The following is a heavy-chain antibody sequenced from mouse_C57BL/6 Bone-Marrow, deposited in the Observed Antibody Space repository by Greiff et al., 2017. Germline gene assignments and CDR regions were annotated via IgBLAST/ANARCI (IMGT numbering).Heavy chain of an antibody. CDR1: GYTFTSYW. Sequence: QVQLQQPGAELVKPGASVKLSCKASGYTFTSYWMQWVKQRPGQGLEWIGEIDPSDSYTNYNQKFKGKATLTVDKSYSTAYMQLSSLTSEDSAVYYCARSSLYYYAMDYWGQGTSVTVSS. V-gene: IGHV1-50*01. D-gene: IGHD6-1*01. CDR3: ARSSLYYYAMDY. CDR2: IDPSDSYT. J-gene: IGHJ4*01.